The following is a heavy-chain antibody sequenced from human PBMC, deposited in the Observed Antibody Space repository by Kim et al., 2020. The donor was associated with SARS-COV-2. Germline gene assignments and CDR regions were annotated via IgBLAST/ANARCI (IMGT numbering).Heavy chain of an antibody. CDR3: VMDYGAYSDY. Sequence: GGSLRLSCAASGFSFSTYWMHWVRQAPGKGLVWVSRINPDGSYTSYGDSVKDQFTISRDNAKNTLYLQMNTLGAEDTAVYYCVMDYGAYSDYWGQGTLVTVPS. J-gene: IGHJ4*02. CDR2: INPDGSYT. V-gene: IGHV3-74*01. CDR1: GFSFSTYW. D-gene: IGHD4-17*01.